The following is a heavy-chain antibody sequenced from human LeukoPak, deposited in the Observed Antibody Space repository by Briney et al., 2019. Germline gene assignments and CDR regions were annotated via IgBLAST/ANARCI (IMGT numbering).Heavy chain of an antibody. D-gene: IGHD3-22*01. J-gene: IGHJ4*02. CDR3: GRDGDTSGYSD. CDR2: IKQDGSEK. V-gene: IGHV3-7*01. CDR1: GFTFSSYW. Sequence: PGGSLRLSCAASGFTFSSYWMSWVRQAPGKGLEWVANIKQDGSEKYYVDSVKGRFTISRDNAQKSLFLQMNSLRADDTAIYYCGRDGDTSGYSDWGQGTLVTVSS.